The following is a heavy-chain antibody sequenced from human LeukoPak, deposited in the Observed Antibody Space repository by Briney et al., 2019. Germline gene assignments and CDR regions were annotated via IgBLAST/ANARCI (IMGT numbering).Heavy chain of an antibody. J-gene: IGHJ6*03. D-gene: IGHD6-6*01. Sequence: ASVKVSCKASGYRFSNYGMNWVRQAPGQGLEWMGWISAYTGSTNYAQKFQGRVTMTTDTSTSTAYMELRSLTSDDTAVYFCARDGGSSVTSYSYYYMDVWGKGTTVIVSS. CDR1: GYRFSNYG. CDR2: ISAYTGST. V-gene: IGHV1-18*01. CDR3: ARDGGSSVTSYSYYYMDV.